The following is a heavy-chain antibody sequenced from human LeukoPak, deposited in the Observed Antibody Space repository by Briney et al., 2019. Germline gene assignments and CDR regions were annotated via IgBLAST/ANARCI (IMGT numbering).Heavy chain of an antibody. J-gene: IGHJ4*02. CDR3: ARVIPDYYDSSGYPLFFDY. D-gene: IGHD3-22*01. Sequence: GASVKVSCKASGYTFSNYGISWVRQAPGQGLEWLGWISAYNGYTHYAQKLQGRVTLTTDTSTSTAYMEVRSLRSDDTAVYFCARVIPDYYDSSGYPLFFDYWGQGTLVTVSS. CDR2: ISAYNGYT. CDR1: GYTFSNYG. V-gene: IGHV1-18*01.